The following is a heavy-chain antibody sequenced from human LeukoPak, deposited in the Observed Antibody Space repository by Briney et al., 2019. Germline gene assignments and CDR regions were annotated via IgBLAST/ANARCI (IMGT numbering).Heavy chain of an antibody. D-gene: IGHD3-10*01. J-gene: IGHJ4*02. CDR2: IYTDGST. Sequence: SQTLSLTCTVSGGSINSGGYYWRWLRQPAGKGLEWIGRIYTDGSTDYNPSLKSRVTISFDTSKNQFSLKLSSVTAADTAVYYCARERSGSYDEHFDYWGQGTLVTVSS. CDR1: GGSINSGGYY. V-gene: IGHV4-61*02. CDR3: ARERSGSYDEHFDY.